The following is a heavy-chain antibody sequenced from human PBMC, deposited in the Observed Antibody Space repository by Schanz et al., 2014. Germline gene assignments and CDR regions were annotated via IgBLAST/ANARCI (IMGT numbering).Heavy chain of an antibody. V-gene: IGHV1-18*01. CDR1: GYTFSSYG. D-gene: IGHD3-10*01. Sequence: QVQLVQSGAEVKKPGASVKVSCKTSGYTFSSYGITWVRQAPGQGLEWMGWIIPYNGNTNYAPKVQGRVTVTTDTSTSTAYMELRNLRSDDTAVYYCARAKRFGDMDVWGQGTTVTVSS. CDR3: ARAKRFGDMDV. CDR2: IIPYNGNT. J-gene: IGHJ6*02.